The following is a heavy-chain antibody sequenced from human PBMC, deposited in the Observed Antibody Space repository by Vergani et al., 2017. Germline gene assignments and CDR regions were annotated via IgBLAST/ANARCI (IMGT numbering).Heavy chain of an antibody. CDR1: GGSISSGDYY. V-gene: IGHV4-30-4*01. CDR3: ARVRRDDNSGYYYYYGMAV. D-gene: IGHD3-22*01. CDR2: IDYSGST. Sequence: QVQLQESGPGLVKPSQTLSLTCPVSGGSISSGDYYWSWIRQPPRKGLEWIGYIDYSGSTYSTPSLKSRVTISVDTSKNQFYLKLSSVTAADTAVYYCARVRRDDNSGYYYYYGMAVWGQGTTVTVSS. J-gene: IGHJ6*02.